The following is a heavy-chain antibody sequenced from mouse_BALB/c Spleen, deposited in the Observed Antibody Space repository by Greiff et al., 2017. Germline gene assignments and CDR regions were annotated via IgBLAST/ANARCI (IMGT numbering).Heavy chain of an antibody. D-gene: IGHD1-1*01. CDR1: EYEFPSHD. CDR3: AWVYYDSGYFDV. V-gene: IGHV5-2*01. CDR2: INSDGGST. J-gene: IGHJ1*01. Sequence: EVKLMESGGGLVQPGESLKLSCESNEYEFPSHDMSWVRKTPEKRLELVAAINSDGGSTYYPDTMERRFIISRDNTKKTLYLQMSSLRSEDTALYYCAWVYYDSGYFDVWGAGTTVTVSS.